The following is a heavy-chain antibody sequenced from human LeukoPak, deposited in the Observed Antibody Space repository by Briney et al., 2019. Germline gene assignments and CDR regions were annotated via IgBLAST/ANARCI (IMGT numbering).Heavy chain of an antibody. D-gene: IGHD1-1*01. CDR1: GFILSAYS. CDR2: IGISSGNT. CDR3: ARDHNYAFDN. J-gene: IGHJ4*02. Sequence: PGGSLRLSCAASGFILSAYSMNWVGQAPGPGLEWISYIGISSGNTKYADSVKGRFTISGDNAKNSLYLQMNSLRVEDTAVYYCARDHNYAFDNWGQGTLVTVSS. V-gene: IGHV3-48*04.